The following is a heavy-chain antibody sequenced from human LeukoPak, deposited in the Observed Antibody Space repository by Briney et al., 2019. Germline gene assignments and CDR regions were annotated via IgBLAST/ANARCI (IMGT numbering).Heavy chain of an antibody. CDR2: ISYDGNNK. CDR1: GFTFSSYS. Sequence: GGSLRLSCAASGFTFSSYSMNWVRQAPGKGLEWVAFISYDGNNKYYADSVKGRFTISRDNSKNTLYLQMNSLRAEDTAVYYCVKARLQVWTGIDYWGQGTLVTVSS. CDR3: VKARLQVWTGIDY. V-gene: IGHV3-30*18. D-gene: IGHD2-8*01. J-gene: IGHJ4*02.